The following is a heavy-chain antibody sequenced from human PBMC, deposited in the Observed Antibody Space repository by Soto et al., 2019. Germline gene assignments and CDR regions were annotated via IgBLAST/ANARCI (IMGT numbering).Heavy chain of an antibody. CDR1: GFTFSSSD. Sequence: GGSLRLSCAASGFTFSSSDMHWGRQATGKGLEWVSGIGSAGDPYYAGSVKGRFTISRENAKNYLYLQMNSLRAGDTAVYYCARWHWQQLAFDYWGQGTLVTVFS. D-gene: IGHD6-13*01. CDR3: ARWHWQQLAFDY. V-gene: IGHV3-13*05. J-gene: IGHJ4*02. CDR2: IGSAGDP.